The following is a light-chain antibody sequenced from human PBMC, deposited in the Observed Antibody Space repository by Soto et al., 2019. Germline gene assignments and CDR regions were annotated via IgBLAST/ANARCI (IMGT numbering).Light chain of an antibody. V-gene: IGKV3-20*01. CDR1: QSVSSSY. CDR2: GAS. J-gene: IGKJ1*01. CDR3: QQHGTT. Sequence: EIVLTQSPGTLSLSPGERATLSCRTSQSVSSSYLAWYQQKPGQAPRLLIYGASSRATGIPGRFSGSGSGTDFTLTISRLEPEDSAVYYCQQHGTTFGQGTKVEIK.